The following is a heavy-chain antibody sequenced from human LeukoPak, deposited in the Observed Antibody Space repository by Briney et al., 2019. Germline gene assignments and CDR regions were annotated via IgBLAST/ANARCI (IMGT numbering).Heavy chain of an antibody. CDR3: AKVSAWAMVGATYFDY. J-gene: IGHJ4*02. CDR1: GFTFSSYA. CDR2: ISGNSGST. D-gene: IGHD1-26*01. V-gene: IGHV3-23*01. Sequence: GGSLRLSCAASGFTFSSYAMSWVRQAPGKGLEWVSSISGNSGSTYYADSVKGRFTISRDNSKDTVYLQMNSLRAEDTAVYYCAKVSAWAMVGATYFDYWGQGTLVTVSS.